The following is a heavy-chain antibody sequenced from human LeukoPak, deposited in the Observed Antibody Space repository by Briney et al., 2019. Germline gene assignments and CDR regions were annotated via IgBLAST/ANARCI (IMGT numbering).Heavy chain of an antibody. J-gene: IGHJ4*02. CDR3: AKVRFELYYYDSSGYPRGNYFDY. D-gene: IGHD3-22*01. CDR1: GFTLSSYG. CDR2: ISYDGSNK. V-gene: IGHV3-30*18. Sequence: PGGSLRLSCAASGFTLSSYGMHWVRQAPGKGLEWVALISYDGSNKYYADSVKGRFTISRDNSKNTLYLQMNSLRAEDTAVYYCAKVRFELYYYDSSGYPRGNYFDYWGQGTLVTVSS.